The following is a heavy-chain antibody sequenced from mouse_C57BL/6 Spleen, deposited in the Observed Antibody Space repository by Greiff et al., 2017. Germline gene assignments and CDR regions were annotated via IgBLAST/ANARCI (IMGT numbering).Heavy chain of an antibody. D-gene: IGHD4-1*01. CDR2: IRNKANGYTT. CDR1: GFTFTDYY. Sequence: DVQLVESGGGLVQPGGSLSLSCAASGFTFTDYYMSWVRQPPGKALEWLGFIRNKANGYTTEYSASVKGRFTISRDNSQSILYLQMNALRAEDSATYYCARLGYYAMDYWGQGTSVTVSS. J-gene: IGHJ4*01. V-gene: IGHV7-3*01. CDR3: ARLGYYAMDY.